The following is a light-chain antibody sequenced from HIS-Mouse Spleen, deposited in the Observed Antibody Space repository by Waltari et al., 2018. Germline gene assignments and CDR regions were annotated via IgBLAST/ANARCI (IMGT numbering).Light chain of an antibody. CDR2: LNSDGSH. Sequence: QLVLTKSPSASASLGASVKLTCTLSSGHSSYAIAWHQQQPEKGPRYLMKLNSDGSHSKGDGIPDRFSGSSSGAERYLTISSLQSEDEADYYCQTWGTGIHWVFGGGTK. CDR3: QTWGTGIHWV. CDR1: SGHSSYA. V-gene: IGLV4-69*01. J-gene: IGLJ3*02.